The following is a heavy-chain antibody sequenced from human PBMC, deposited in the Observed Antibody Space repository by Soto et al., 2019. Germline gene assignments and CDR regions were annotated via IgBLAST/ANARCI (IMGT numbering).Heavy chain of an antibody. J-gene: IGHJ5*02. V-gene: IGHV4-34*01. CDR1: GGSFTGYY. Sequence: SETLSLTCAVYGGSFTGYYCTWSRQPPGKGLEWIGEINHSRTTKYNPSLKSRVTMSVDTSKDQFSLRLSSVTAADSAVYYCARGIYDFWSSYDTWFDPWGQGTLVTV. D-gene: IGHD3-3*01. CDR2: INHSRTT. CDR3: ARGIYDFWSSYDTWFDP.